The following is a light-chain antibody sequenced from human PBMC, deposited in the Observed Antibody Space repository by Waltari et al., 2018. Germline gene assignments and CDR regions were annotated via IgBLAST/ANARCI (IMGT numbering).Light chain of an antibody. CDR3: QQLNTYPLT. CDR1: QGISTY. CDR2: AAS. Sequence: DVQLTQSPSFLSASVGDRVTITCRASQGISTYLAWYQQKPGKAPKVLISAASTSQTGVPSRFSGSGSGTEFTLTISSLQPEDFATYYCQQLNTYPLTFGGGTKVELK. V-gene: IGKV1-9*01. J-gene: IGKJ4*01.